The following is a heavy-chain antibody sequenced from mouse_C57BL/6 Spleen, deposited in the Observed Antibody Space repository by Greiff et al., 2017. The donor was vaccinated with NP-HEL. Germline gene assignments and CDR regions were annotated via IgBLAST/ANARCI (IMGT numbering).Heavy chain of an antibody. CDR3: ARDYGSSSNWYFDV. CDR1: GYAFTNYL. J-gene: IGHJ1*03. CDR2: INPGSGGT. Sequence: QVHVKQSGAELVRPGTSVKVSCKASGYAFTNYLIEWVKQRPGQGLEWIGVINPGSGGTNYNEKFKGKATLTADKSSSTAYMQLSSLTSEDSAVYFCARDYGSSSNWYFDVWGTGTTVTVSS. D-gene: IGHD1-1*01. V-gene: IGHV1-54*01.